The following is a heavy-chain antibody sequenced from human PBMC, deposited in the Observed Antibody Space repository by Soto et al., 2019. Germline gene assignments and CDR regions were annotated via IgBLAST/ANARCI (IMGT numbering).Heavy chain of an antibody. CDR3: SREGLTADAAAGKPNYYYYGMDV. Sequence: GGSLRLSCTASGFTFGDYAMSWVRQAPGKGLEWVGFIRSKAYGGTTEYAASVKGRFTISRDDSKSIAYLQMNSLKTEDTAVYYCSREGLTADAAAGKPNYYYYGMDVWGQGTTVTVSS. CDR2: IRSKAYGGTT. D-gene: IGHD6-13*01. J-gene: IGHJ6*02. V-gene: IGHV3-49*04. CDR1: GFTFGDYA.